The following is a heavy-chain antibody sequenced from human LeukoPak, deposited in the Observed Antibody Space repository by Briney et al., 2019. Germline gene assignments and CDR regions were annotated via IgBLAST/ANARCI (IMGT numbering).Heavy chain of an antibody. CDR3: ARLYPLKRNFDY. CDR2: ISSSSSYI. CDR1: GFTFSSYS. Sequence: GGSLRLSCAASGFTFSSYSMNWVRQAPGKGLEWVSSISSSSSYIYYADSVKGRFTISRDNAKNPLYLQMNSLRAEDTAVYYCARLYPLKRNFDYWGQGTLVTVSS. D-gene: IGHD1-1*01. J-gene: IGHJ4*02. V-gene: IGHV3-21*01.